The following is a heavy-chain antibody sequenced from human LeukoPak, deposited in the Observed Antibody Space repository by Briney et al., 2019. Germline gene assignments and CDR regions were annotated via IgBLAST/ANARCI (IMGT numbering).Heavy chain of an antibody. CDR1: GGTFSSYD. V-gene: IGHV1-69*04. CDR2: IIPIFGIA. CDR3: ARAKVEMGTGYYYYGMDV. D-gene: IGHD5-24*01. Sequence: SVKLSCKASGGTFSSYDISCVRQAPGQALEWMGRIIPIFGIANYAQKFQGRVTITADKSTSTAYMELSSLRSEDTAVYYCARAKVEMGTGYYYYGMDVWGQGTTVTVSS. J-gene: IGHJ6*02.